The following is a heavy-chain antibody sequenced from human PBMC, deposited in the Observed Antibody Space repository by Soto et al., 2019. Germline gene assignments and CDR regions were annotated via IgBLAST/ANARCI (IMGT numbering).Heavy chain of an antibody. J-gene: IGHJ4*02. D-gene: IGHD2-21*02. CDR1: GFPFSPYT. CDR3: ARGGGFCGGDCYKGGIDY. Sequence: QVQLVESGGGVVQPGRSLRLSCAASGFPFSPYTMHWVRQAPGRGLEWAAVISYDGSDKYYADSVKGRITISRDNSKNTLYLQMNSLRAEDTAVYYCARGGGFCGGDCYKGGIDYWGQGTLVTVSS. V-gene: IGHV3-30-3*01. CDR2: ISYDGSDK.